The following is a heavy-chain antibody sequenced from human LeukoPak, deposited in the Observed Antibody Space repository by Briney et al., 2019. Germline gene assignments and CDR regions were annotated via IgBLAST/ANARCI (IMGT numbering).Heavy chain of an antibody. D-gene: IGHD6-19*01. CDR3: AKARGSGFQRGDAFDV. V-gene: IGHV3-30*02. Sequence: GGSLRLSCATSGFTFNDFGMNWVRQAPGKGLQWLAFISYDGKDKYYSDSVKGRITVSRDNSKSTLYVQMDSLRTEDTAVYYCAKARGSGFQRGDAFDVWGQGARVTVSS. CDR2: ISYDGKDK. J-gene: IGHJ3*01. CDR1: GFTFNDFG.